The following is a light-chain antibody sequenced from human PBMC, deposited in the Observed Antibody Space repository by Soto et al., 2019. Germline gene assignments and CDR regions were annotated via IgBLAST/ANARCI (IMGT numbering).Light chain of an antibody. J-gene: IGKJ4*01. Sequence: DIQMTQSPSSLSASVGDRVNITCRASQGISHYLGWFQQKPGQAPKSLIYSASTLQSGVPSKFSGSGAGREFILTISSLQPEDSSTYYCHQYNSIPLTFGGGTKVEI. CDR3: HQYNSIPLT. V-gene: IGKV1-16*02. CDR2: SAS. CDR1: QGISHY.